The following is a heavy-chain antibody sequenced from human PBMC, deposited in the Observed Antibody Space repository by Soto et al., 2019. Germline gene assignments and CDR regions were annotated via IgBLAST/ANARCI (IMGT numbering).Heavy chain of an antibody. CDR3: AREGYSYGVDY. D-gene: IGHD5-18*01. V-gene: IGHV4-34*01. CDR2: INHSGST. CDR1: GGSFSGYY. J-gene: IGHJ4*02. Sequence: LSLTCAVYGGSFSGYYWSWIRQPPGKGLEWIGEINHSGSTNYNPSLKSRVTISVDTSKNQFSLKLSSVTAADTAVYYCAREGYSYGVDYWGQGTLVTVSS.